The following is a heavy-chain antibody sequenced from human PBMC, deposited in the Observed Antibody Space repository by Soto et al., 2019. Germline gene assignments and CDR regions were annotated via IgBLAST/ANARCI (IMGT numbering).Heavy chain of an antibody. Sequence: ASVKVSCKASGYTFTGYYMHWVRQAPGQGLEWMGWINPNSGGTNYAQKFQGWVTMTRDTSISTAYMELSRLRSDDTAVYYCARDLGDCSGGSCYRDKPGFQYYFDYWGQGTLVTVSS. D-gene: IGHD2-15*01. J-gene: IGHJ4*02. V-gene: IGHV1-2*04. CDR3: ARDLGDCSGGSCYRDKPGFQYYFDY. CDR2: INPNSGGT. CDR1: GYTFTGYY.